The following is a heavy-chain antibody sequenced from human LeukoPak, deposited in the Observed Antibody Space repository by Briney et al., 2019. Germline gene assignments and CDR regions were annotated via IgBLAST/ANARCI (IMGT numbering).Heavy chain of an antibody. V-gene: IGHV3-53*01. D-gene: IGHD1-26*01. J-gene: IGHJ3*02. CDR1: GFTFTNYW. Sequence: GGSLRLSCAASGFTFTNYWMAWVRQAPGKGLEWVSVIYSGGSTYYADSVKGRFTISRDNPKNTLYLQMNSLRAEDTAVYYCAREGGKTPRGAFDIWGQGTMVTVSS. CDR2: IYSGGST. CDR3: AREGGKTPRGAFDI.